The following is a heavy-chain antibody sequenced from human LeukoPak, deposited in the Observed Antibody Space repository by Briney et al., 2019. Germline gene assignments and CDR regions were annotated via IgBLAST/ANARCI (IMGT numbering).Heavy chain of an antibody. CDR1: GFTFSSYG. Sequence: GGSLRLSCAASGFTFSSYGMHWVRQAPGKGLEWVAVISYDGSNKYYADSVKGRFTISRDNSKNALYLQMNSLRAEDTAVYYYAKARGGDSSDYYYGMDVWGQGTTVTVSS. J-gene: IGHJ6*02. CDR2: ISYDGSNK. V-gene: IGHV3-30*18. CDR3: AKARGGDSSDYYYGMDV. D-gene: IGHD2-21*02.